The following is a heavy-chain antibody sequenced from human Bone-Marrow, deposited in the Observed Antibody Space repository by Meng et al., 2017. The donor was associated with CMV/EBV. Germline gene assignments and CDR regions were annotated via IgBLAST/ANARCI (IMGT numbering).Heavy chain of an antibody. CDR1: GYTFTDYY. CDR3: ARDGGGSGTKYYYYYGMDV. CDR2: INPNSGGT. D-gene: IGHD3-10*01. V-gene: IGHV1-2*02. Sequence: ASVKVSCKASGYTFTDYYMHWVRQAPGQGLEWMGWINPNSGGTNYAQKFQGRVTMTRDTSISTAYMELSRLRSDDTAVYYCARDGGGSGTKYYYYYGMDVWGQGTTVTFSS. J-gene: IGHJ6*02.